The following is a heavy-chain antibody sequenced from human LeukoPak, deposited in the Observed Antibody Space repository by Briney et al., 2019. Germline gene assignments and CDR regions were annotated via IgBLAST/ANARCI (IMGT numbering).Heavy chain of an antibody. CDR2: ISTYNGNT. CDR3: ARALAGGDYVSPDY. J-gene: IGHJ4*02. Sequence: ASVTVSCKASGYTLSSFGITWVRQAPGQGLEWMGWISTYNGNTNYAQKLQGRVTMTTDTSTSTGYMELRSLRSDDTAVYYCARALAGGDYVSPDYWGQGTLVTVSS. CDR1: GYTLSSFG. D-gene: IGHD4-17*01. V-gene: IGHV1-18*01.